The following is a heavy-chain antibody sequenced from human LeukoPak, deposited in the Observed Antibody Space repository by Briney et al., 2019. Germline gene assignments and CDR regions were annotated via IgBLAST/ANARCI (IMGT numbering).Heavy chain of an antibody. V-gene: IGHV3-11*05. CDR3: VRALGSYTSDWYRPDS. D-gene: IGHD6-19*01. CDR1: GFTFSYYY. Sequence: GGSLRLSCATSGFTFSYYYMSWIRQAPGKGLEWVSYISNSNSYTNHADSVKGRFTISRDNAKNSLYLQMNSLRAEDTAFYYCVRALGSYTSDWYRPDSWGQGTLVTVSS. J-gene: IGHJ4*02. CDR2: ISNSNSYT.